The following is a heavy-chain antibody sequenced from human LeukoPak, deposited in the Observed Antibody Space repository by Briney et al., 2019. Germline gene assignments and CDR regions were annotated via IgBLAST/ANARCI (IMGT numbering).Heavy chain of an antibody. CDR3: ARLELTIFGVAPDAFDI. J-gene: IGHJ3*02. Sequence: SETLSLTCAVYGGSFRGYYWSWIRQPPGKGLEWIGEINHSGSTNYNPSLKSRVTISVDTSKNQFSLKLSSVTAADTAVYYCARLELTIFGVAPDAFDIWGQGTMVTVSS. D-gene: IGHD3-3*01. CDR2: INHSGST. V-gene: IGHV4-34*01. CDR1: GGSFRGYY.